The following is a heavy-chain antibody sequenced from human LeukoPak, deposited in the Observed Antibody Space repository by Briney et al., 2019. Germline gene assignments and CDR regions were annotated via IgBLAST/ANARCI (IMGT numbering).Heavy chain of an antibody. Sequence: AETLSLTCTVSGYSISSGYYWGWIRQPPGKGLEWIGSIYHSGSTYYNPSLKSRVTMSVDTSKNQFSLKLSSVTAADTAVYYCAREGIYSYGFDYWGQGTLVTVSS. V-gene: IGHV4-38-2*02. CDR2: IYHSGST. D-gene: IGHD5-18*01. CDR1: GYSISSGYY. J-gene: IGHJ4*02. CDR3: AREGIYSYGFDY.